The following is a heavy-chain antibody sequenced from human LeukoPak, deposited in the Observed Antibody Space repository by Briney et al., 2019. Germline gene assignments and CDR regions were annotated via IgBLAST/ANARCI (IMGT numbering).Heavy chain of an antibody. J-gene: IGHJ3*02. V-gene: IGHV1-58*01. D-gene: IGHD2-8*02. CDR3: AAVPNANAWYWDDAFDI. CDR1: GFTFPTSA. Sequence: SVKVSCKASGFTFPTSALQGVRQARGQRLEWIGRIVVGSGNTDHAQKFQGRLTITRDISTSTAYMELSSLTSDDTAVYYCAAVPNANAWYWDDAFDIWGQGTMVTVSS. CDR2: IVVGSGNT.